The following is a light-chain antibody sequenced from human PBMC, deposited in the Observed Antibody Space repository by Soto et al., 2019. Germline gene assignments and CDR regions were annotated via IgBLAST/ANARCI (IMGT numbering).Light chain of an antibody. J-gene: IGLJ3*02. CDR3: NSYTSSSTLLV. V-gene: IGLV2-14*01. CDR1: SSDVGGYNY. CDR2: EVS. Sequence: QSALTQPASVSGSPGQSITISCTGTSSDVGGYNYVSWYQQHPGKAPKLMIYEVSNRPSGVSYRFSGSKSGNTASLTISGLQAEDEADYYCNSYTSSSTLLVFGGGTKVTVL.